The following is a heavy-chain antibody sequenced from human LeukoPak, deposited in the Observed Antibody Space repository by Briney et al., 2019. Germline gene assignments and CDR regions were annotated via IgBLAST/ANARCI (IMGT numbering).Heavy chain of an antibody. D-gene: IGHD3-22*01. V-gene: IGHV4-59*01. CDR3: ARVPPNYYGSSGSDAFDI. CDR2: IYYSGST. CDR1: GGSISSYY. Sequence: SETLSLTCTVSGGSISSYYWSWIRQPPGKGLEWIGYIYYSGSTNYNPSLKSRVTISVDTSKNQFSLKLSSVTAADTAVYYCARVPPNYYGSSGSDAFDIWGQGTMVTVSS. J-gene: IGHJ3*02.